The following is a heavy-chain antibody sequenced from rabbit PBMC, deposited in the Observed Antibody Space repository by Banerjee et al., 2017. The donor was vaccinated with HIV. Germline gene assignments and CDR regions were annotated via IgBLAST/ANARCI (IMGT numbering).Heavy chain of an antibody. CDR3: ARDGSSYYTFNL. CDR1: GFSFSSSYW. CDR2: IYAGSSGST. V-gene: IGHV1S45*01. Sequence: QEQLEESGGDLVKPEGSLTLTCKASGFSFSSSYWISWVRQAPGKGLEWIACIYAGSSGSTSYASWAKGRFTISKASSTTVTLQMTSLTAADTATYFCARDGSSYYTFNLWGQGTLVTVS. D-gene: IGHD8-1*01. J-gene: IGHJ4*01.